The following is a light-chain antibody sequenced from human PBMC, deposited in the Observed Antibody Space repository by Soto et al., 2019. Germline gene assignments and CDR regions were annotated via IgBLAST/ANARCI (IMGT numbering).Light chain of an antibody. CDR3: QSYDSSLSGVV. Sequence: QSALTQPPSVSGAPGQRVTISCTGSSSNIGAGYDVHWYQQLPGTAPKLLIYGNSNRPSGVPDRFSGSKSGTSASLAITGLQAEDEADYYCQSYDSSLSGVVFGPATKVTVL. J-gene: IGLJ1*01. CDR1: SSNIGAGYD. CDR2: GNS. V-gene: IGLV1-40*01.